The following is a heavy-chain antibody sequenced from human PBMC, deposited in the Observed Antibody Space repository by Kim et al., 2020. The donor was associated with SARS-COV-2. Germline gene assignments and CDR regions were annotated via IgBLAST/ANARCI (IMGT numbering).Heavy chain of an antibody. Sequence: SYSHKFPGRVSITRDTSATTAYLEVSGLISEDTAVYYCAREAVAGSFDYWGQGSLVTVSS. CDR3: AREAVAGSFDY. V-gene: IGHV1-3*01. D-gene: IGHD6-19*01. J-gene: IGHJ4*02.